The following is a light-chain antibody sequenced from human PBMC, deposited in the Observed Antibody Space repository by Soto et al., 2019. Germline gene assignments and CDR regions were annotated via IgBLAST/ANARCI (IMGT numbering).Light chain of an antibody. J-gene: IGKJ1*01. Sequence: DIQMTQSPSALSASVGDRVTISCRASQDISNSLTWFQQKPGRAPKRLIYAASTLRSGVPSRFSGSGSGTDFTLTISCLQCEDFATYYCQQYYSDPRTFGQGTKVDIK. CDR3: QQYYSDPRT. CDR2: AAS. V-gene: IGKV1-16*01. CDR1: QDISNS.